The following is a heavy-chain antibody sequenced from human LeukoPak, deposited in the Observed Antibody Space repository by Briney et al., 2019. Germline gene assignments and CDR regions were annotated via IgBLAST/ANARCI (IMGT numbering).Heavy chain of an antibody. D-gene: IGHD4-11*01. V-gene: IGHV1-69*05. CDR1: GGTVSSYA. J-gene: IGHJ6*03. CDR2: IIPIFGTA. Sequence: ASVKVSCKASGGTVSSYAIGWVRQAPGQGLEWMGGIIPIFGTANYAQKFQGRVTITTDESTSTAYMELSSLRSEDTAVYYCARGPPTVTTDYYYYYMDVWGKGTTVTVSS. CDR3: ARGPPTVTTDYYYYYMDV.